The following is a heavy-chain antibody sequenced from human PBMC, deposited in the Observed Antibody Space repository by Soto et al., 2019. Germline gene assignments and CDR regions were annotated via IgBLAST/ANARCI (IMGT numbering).Heavy chain of an antibody. D-gene: IGHD2-8*01. CDR1: GYSFTDYH. Sequence: ASVKVSCKASGYSFTDYHMHWVRQAPGQGLEWLGRINPKSGGTSTAQKFQGWVTMTTDTSISTASMELTRLTSDDTAIYYCARGDSTDCSNGVCSFFYNHDMDVWGQGTTVTVSS. J-gene: IGHJ6*02. V-gene: IGHV1-2*04. CDR3: ARGDSTDCSNGVCSFFYNHDMDV. CDR2: INPKSGGT.